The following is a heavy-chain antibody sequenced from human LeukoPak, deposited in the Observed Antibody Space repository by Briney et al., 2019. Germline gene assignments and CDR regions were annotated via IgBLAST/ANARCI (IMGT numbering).Heavy chain of an antibody. CDR2: IYTSGST. D-gene: IGHD5-12*01. CDR1: GGSISSGSYY. J-gene: IGHJ3*02. V-gene: IGHV4-61*02. CDR3: ARERGRSDI. Sequence: PSETLSFTCTVSGGSISSGSYYWSWIRQPAGKGLEWIGRIYTSGSTNYNPSLKSRVTISVDTSKNQFSLKLSSVTAADTAVYYCARERGRSDIWGQGTMVTVSS.